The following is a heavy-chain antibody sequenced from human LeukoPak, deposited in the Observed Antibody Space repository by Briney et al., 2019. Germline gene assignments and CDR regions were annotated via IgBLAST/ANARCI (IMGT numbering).Heavy chain of an antibody. CDR1: GFTFSSYA. J-gene: IGHJ4*02. D-gene: IGHD3-22*01. CDR2: ISSNGGST. CDR3: ARGPPHYYDSSRFDY. Sequence: GGSLRLSCAASGFTFSSYAMHWVRQAPGKGLEYVSAISSNGGSTYYANSVKGRFTISRDNSKNTLYLQMGSLRAEGMAVYYCARGPPHYYDSSRFDYWGQGTLVTVSS. V-gene: IGHV3-64*01.